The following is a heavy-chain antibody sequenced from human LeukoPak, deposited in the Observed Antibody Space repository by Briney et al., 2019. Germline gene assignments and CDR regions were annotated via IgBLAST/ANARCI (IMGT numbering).Heavy chain of an antibody. J-gene: IGHJ4*02. V-gene: IGHV3-23*01. D-gene: IGHD3-22*01. Sequence: GGSLRLSCAASGFTFSNYVMNWVRQAPGKGLEWVSAIRFSGGSTDYADSVKGRFTISRDNSKNTLYLQMNSLRAEDTAVYYCAKVKYYYDSSGYYYGVSDYWGQGTLVTVSS. CDR3: AKVKYYYDSSGYYYGVSDY. CDR2: IRFSGGST. CDR1: GFTFSNYV.